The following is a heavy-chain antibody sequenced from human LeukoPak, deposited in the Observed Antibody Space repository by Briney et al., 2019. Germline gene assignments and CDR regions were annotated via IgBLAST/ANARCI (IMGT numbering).Heavy chain of an antibody. CDR2: IYYSGST. J-gene: IGHJ6*02. Sequence: SETLSLTCTVSGGSISSYYWSWIRQPPGKGLEWIGYIYYSGSTNYSPSLKSRVTISVDTSKNQFPLKLSSVTAADTAVYYCARSQYYDFWSGYYTRYYYGMDVWGQGTTVTVSS. D-gene: IGHD3-3*01. V-gene: IGHV4-59*01. CDR3: ARSQYYDFWSGYYTRYYYGMDV. CDR1: GGSISSYY.